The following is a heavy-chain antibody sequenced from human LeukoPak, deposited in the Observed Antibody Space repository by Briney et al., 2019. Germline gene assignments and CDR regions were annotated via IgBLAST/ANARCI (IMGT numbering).Heavy chain of an antibody. V-gene: IGHV3-66*02. CDR1: GFIVNSYA. J-gene: IGHJ5*02. CDR3: ARDRAEGKTWVEFDP. Sequence: GGSPRLSCAASGFIVNSYAMSWVRQAPGKGLAWVSLIYSDGVTQYADSVKGRFTISRDNSKNTLYLQMNSLRDEGTAVYFCARDRAEGKTWVEFDPWGQGTLVTVSS. CDR2: IYSDGVT.